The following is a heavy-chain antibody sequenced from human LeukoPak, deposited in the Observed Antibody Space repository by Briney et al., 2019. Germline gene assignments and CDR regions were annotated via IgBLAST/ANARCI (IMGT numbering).Heavy chain of an antibody. Sequence: PPETLSLTCAVYGGSFSGYYWSWIRQPPGKGLEGMGEIHHSGRSNSHPALKSRVTISVDTSKIQFSLKLSSVTAADTAVYSCARSIPTHHYGSGSYHPYYFDYWGQGTLVTVSS. CDR1: GGSFSGYY. D-gene: IGHD3-10*01. CDR2: IHHSGRS. J-gene: IGHJ4*02. V-gene: IGHV4-34*01. CDR3: ARSIPTHHYGSGSYHPYYFDY.